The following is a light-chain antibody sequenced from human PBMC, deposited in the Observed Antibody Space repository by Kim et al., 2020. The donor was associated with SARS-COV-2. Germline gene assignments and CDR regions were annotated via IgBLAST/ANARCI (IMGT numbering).Light chain of an antibody. CDR1: QSVTTS. CDR3: QQSHTWPWT. J-gene: IGKJ1*01. CDR2: GAS. Sequence: VSPGNGASLSCRASQSVTTSVAWYQHKLGQAPRLLIYGASTRATGVSARFSGSGSGTEFTLTISSLQSEDFAIYYCQQSHTWPWTFGQGTKVDIK. V-gene: IGKV3-15*01.